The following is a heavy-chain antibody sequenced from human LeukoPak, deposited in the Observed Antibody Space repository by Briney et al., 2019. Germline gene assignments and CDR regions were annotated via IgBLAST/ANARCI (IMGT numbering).Heavy chain of an antibody. V-gene: IGHV3-21*01. CDR1: GFTFSTYG. J-gene: IGHJ4*02. CDR3: ARGVVVTAIPSPWGFDY. CDR2: ITSGANI. Sequence: GGSLRLSCAASGFTFSTYGMNWVRQVPGKGLEWVSSITSGANIYYADSVKGRFTISRDNSKNTLYLQMNSLRAEDTAVYYCARGVVVTAIPSPWGFDYWGQGTLVTVSS. D-gene: IGHD2-21*02.